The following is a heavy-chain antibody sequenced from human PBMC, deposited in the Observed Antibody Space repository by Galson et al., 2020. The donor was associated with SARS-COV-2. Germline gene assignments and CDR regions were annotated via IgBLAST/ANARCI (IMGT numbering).Heavy chain of an antibody. D-gene: IGHD2-15*01. CDR2: ISAYNGNT. J-gene: IGHJ4*02. CDR1: GYTFSSHG. V-gene: IGHV1-18*01. Sequence: ASVKVSCKASGYTFSSHGISWVRQAPGQGLEWMGWISAYNGNTNYAQNLQGRVTMTTDTSTSTAYMELRNLRSDDTAVYYCARVSIVVVVAATFDYWGRGTLVTVSS. CDR3: ARVSIVVVVAATFDY.